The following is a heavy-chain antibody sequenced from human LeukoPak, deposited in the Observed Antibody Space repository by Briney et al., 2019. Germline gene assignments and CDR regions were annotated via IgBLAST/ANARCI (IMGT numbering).Heavy chain of an antibody. CDR1: GFTFSSYW. CDR3: ARIPGLRSDFFDY. J-gene: IGHJ4*02. V-gene: IGHV3-74*01. D-gene: IGHD4-17*01. Sequence: GGSLRLSCAASGFTFSSYWMHWVRQAPGKGLVWVSRINSDGSSTSYADSVKGRFTISRDNAKNTLYLQMNSLRAEDTAVYYCARIPGLRSDFFDYWGQGTLVTVSS. CDR2: INSDGSST.